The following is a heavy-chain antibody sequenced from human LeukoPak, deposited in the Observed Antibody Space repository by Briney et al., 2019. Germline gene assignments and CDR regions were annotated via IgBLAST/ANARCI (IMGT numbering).Heavy chain of an antibody. CDR2: ISSGGSYI. Sequence: PGGSLRLSCAASGFTFSSYEMNWVRQAPGKGLEWVSSISSGGSYINYADSVEGRFTISRDNAKNLLYLQMNSLRAEDTAVYFCARDPHPGEPFHYWGQGSLVTVSS. CDR1: GFTFSSYE. D-gene: IGHD7-27*01. CDR3: ARDPHPGEPFHY. V-gene: IGHV3-21*01. J-gene: IGHJ4*02.